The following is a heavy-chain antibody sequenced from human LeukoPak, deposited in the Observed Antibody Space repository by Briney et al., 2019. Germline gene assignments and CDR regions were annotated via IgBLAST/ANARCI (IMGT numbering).Heavy chain of an antibody. CDR1: GASVSSYY. D-gene: IGHD2-21*02. CDR2: IYFSENT. CDR3: AACLRGGDCFSFDY. V-gene: IGHV4-59*02. Sequence: PSETLSLTRTVSGASVSSYYWSWIRQPPGKGLEWIGYIYFSENTIYNPSLRSRLTISVDTSKNQFSLKLSSVTAADTAVYYCAACLRGGDCFSFDYWGRGTLVTVSS. J-gene: IGHJ4*02.